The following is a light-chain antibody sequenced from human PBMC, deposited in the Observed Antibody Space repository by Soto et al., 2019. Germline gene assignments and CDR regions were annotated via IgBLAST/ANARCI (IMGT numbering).Light chain of an antibody. V-gene: IGLV2-23*02. J-gene: IGLJ2*01. CDR3: CSYTGSSTLV. CDR1: SSDVGNYNL. Sequence: QSALTQPASVSGSPGQSITISCTGTSSDVGNYNLVSWYQQHPDKAPQLLIYEVTKRPSGVSNRFSGSKSGNTASLTISGLQAEDEADYYCCSYTGSSTLVFGGGTKVTVL. CDR2: EVT.